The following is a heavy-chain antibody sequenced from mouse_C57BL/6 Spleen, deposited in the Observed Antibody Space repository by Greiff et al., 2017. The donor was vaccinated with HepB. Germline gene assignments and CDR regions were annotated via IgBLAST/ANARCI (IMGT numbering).Heavy chain of an antibody. D-gene: IGHD1-1*01. CDR1: GYTFTSYW. Sequence: QVQLQQPGTELVKPGASVKLSCKASGYTFTSYWMHWVKQRPGQGLEWIGNINPSNGGTNYNEKFKSKATLTVDKSSSTAYMQLSSLTSEDSAVYYCARGELYCYGRRWYFDVWGTGTTFTVSS. V-gene: IGHV1-53*01. CDR3: ARGELYCYGRRWYFDV. J-gene: IGHJ1*03. CDR2: INPSNGGT.